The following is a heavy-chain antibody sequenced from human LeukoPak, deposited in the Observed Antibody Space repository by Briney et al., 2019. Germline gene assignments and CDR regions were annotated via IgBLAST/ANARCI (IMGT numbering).Heavy chain of an antibody. D-gene: IGHD3-3*01. CDR3: ARDAFWSGYSNFDY. V-gene: IGHV3-23*01. CDR2: ISGSGDNT. J-gene: IGHJ4*02. CDR1: GFTFSSYA. Sequence: GGSLRLSWAASGFTFSSYAMSWVRQAPGKGLEWVSGISGSGDNTYYADSVKGRFTISRDNAKNSLYLQMNSLRAEDTAVYYCARDAFWSGYSNFDYWGQGTLVTVSS.